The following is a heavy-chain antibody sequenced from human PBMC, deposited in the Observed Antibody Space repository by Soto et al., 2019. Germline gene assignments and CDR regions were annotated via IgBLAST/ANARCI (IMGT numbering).Heavy chain of an antibody. CDR2: INPKFGDT. CDR3: ARNMDYYSGPGSGNGHGV. J-gene: IGHJ6*02. V-gene: IGHV1-2*02. CDR1: GYTFSADY. Sequence: QVQLVQSGAEVKEPGDSVRVSCEASGYTFSADYIHWVRQAPGQGLEWMVWINPKFGDTTYAQDFQGRVTMPRDLSISTVYMELSRLTSDDTAIYSWARNMDYYSGPGSGNGHGVWGQGTTVTVFS. D-gene: IGHD3-10*01.